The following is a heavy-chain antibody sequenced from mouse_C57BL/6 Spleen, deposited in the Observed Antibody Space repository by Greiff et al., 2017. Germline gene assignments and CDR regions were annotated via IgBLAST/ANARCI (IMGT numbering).Heavy chain of an antibody. CDR1: GFTFSSYG. Sequence: EVHLVESGGDLVKPGGSLKLSCAASGFTFSSYGMSWVRQTPDKRLEWVANISSGGSYTYYPARVKGRFTFSRDNAKNTLYLQMSSLKSEDTAMYYCARVYYGSSEDYAMDYWGQGTSVTVSS. V-gene: IGHV5-6*01. CDR3: ARVYYGSSEDYAMDY. D-gene: IGHD1-1*01. J-gene: IGHJ4*01. CDR2: ISSGGSYT.